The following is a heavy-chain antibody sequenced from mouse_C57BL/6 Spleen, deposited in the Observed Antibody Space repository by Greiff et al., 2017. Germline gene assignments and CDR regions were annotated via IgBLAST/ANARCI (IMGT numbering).Heavy chain of an antibody. Sequence: QVQLQQSGPELMKPGASVKLSCKASGYTFTSYDINWVKQRPGQGLEWIGWIYPRDGSTKYNEKFKGKATLTVDTSSSTAYMELHSLTSEDSAVYFCARETATIVTGDAMDYWGQGTSVTVSS. V-gene: IGHV1-85*01. CDR1: GYTFTSYD. CDR3: ARETATIVTGDAMDY. J-gene: IGHJ4*01. CDR2: IYPRDGST. D-gene: IGHD2-5*01.